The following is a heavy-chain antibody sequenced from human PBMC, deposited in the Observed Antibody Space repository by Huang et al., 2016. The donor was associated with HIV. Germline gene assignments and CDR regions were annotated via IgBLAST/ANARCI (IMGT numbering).Heavy chain of an antibody. V-gene: IGHV4-34*01. CDR2: INHSEST. CDR3: ARGQGGYYYYYMDV. J-gene: IGHJ6*03. Sequence: QVQLQQWGAGLLRPSETLSLTCAVYGGSFSGYYGTWIRQPPGKGLEWIGEINHSESTNYNPSLNSRVTSSVDTSRNQFSLTWTSVTAADTAVYYCARGQGGYYYYYMDVWGKGTTVTVSS. CDR1: GGSFSGYY.